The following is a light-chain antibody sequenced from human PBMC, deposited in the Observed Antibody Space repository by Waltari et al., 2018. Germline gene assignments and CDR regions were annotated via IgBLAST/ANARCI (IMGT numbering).Light chain of an antibody. CDR1: TLPKQY. V-gene: IGLV3-25*03. J-gene: IGLJ2*01. CDR2: QDT. Sequence: SYELTQPPSVSVSPGQTAKITCSGDTLPKQYAYWYQQKPGQAPVVFIYQDTQRPSGIPERFSGSSSGTTVTLTISDVQAADEAVYHCQSADSTNTYVIFGGGTQLTVL. CDR3: QSADSTNTYVI.